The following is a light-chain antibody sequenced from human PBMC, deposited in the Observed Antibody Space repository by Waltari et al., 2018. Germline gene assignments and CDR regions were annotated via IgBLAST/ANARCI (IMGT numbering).Light chain of an antibody. J-gene: IGKJ1*01. CDR1: QSVTRY. CDR2: DVS. V-gene: IGKV1-5*01. CDR3: QQYDRYSAWT. Sequence: DIQMTQSPSTRSASVGDRVTITCRASQSVTRYLAWYQQKPGKAPKVLIWDVSSLERGVPSRFSGSGSGTEFTLTISSLQPDDFATYYCQQYDRYSAWTFGQGTKVEIK.